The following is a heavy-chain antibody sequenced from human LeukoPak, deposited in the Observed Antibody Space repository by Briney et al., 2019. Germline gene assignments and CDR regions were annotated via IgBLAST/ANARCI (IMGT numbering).Heavy chain of an antibody. Sequence: GGSLRLSCAASGFTSSSYSMNWVRQAPGKGLEWVSSISSISSYIYYADSVKGRFTISRDNAKNSLYLQMNSLRAEDTAVYYCAAGTSYGDYLADYWGQGTLVTVSS. CDR1: GFTSSSYS. CDR3: AAGTSYGDYLADY. D-gene: IGHD4-17*01. V-gene: IGHV3-21*01. CDR2: ISSISSYI. J-gene: IGHJ4*02.